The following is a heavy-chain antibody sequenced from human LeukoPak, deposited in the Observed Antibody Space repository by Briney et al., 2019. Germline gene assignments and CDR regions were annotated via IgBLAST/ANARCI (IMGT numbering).Heavy chain of an antibody. CDR1: GGSISSYY. CDR2: IYTSGTP. CDR3: ARDRMDPNWFDP. J-gene: IGHJ5*02. D-gene: IGHD2-2*03. Sequence: SETLSLACTVSGGSISSYYWSWIRQPPGKGLEWIGRIYTSGTPNYNPSLKSRVTMSLDTSKNQFSLKLSSVTAADTAVYYCARDRMDPNWFDPWGQGTLVTVSS. V-gene: IGHV4-4*07.